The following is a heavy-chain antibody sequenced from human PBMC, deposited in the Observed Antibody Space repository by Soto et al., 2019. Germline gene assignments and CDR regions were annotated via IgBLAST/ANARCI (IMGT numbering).Heavy chain of an antibody. J-gene: IGHJ3*02. V-gene: IGHV3-21*01. CDR2: IGSRTSDI. CDR1: GCTLGRRT. D-gene: IGHD3-22*01. CDR3: VRNCYVTSGYPKTFDM. Sequence: GGSLRLSFAASGCTLGRRTMNFFRQSPGKGLEWVSFIGSRTSDIYYADSVKGRFTISSDNAKNSPYLHLTRLRAEDTAVYFCVRNCYVTSGYPKTFDMWGQGTMVTVSS.